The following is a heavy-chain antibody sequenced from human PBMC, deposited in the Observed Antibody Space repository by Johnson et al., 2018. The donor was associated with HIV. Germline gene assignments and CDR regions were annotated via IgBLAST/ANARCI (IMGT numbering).Heavy chain of an antibody. CDR2: VNWNGGST. Sequence: VQLVESGGGVERPGGSLRLSCVGSGFTFDDYGMSWVRQVPGKGLEWVSGVNWNGGSTGYADSVKGRFTISRDTAKNSLYLQMNSLRAEDTALYYCARGKLPAALRRGDAFDIWGQGTMVTVSS. V-gene: IGHV3-20*04. CDR3: ARGKLPAALRRGDAFDI. D-gene: IGHD2-2*01. J-gene: IGHJ3*02. CDR1: GFTFDDYG.